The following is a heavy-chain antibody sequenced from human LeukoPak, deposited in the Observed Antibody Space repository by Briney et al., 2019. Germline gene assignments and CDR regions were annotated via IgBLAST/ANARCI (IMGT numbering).Heavy chain of an antibody. Sequence: ASVKVSCKASGYTFSRHAMNWVRQAPGQGLEWMGWINTNTGNPTYAQGFTGRFVLSLDISVRTAYLRISSLKAEDTALYYCARLGWEGLYMDVWGKGTTVIVSS. CDR3: ARLGWEGLYMDV. D-gene: IGHD1-26*01. CDR1: GYTFSRHA. V-gene: IGHV7-4-1*02. J-gene: IGHJ6*03. CDR2: INTNTGNP.